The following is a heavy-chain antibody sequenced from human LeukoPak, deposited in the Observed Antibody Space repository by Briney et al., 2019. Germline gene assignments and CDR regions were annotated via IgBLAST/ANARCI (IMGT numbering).Heavy chain of an antibody. D-gene: IGHD4-17*01. Sequence: PSETLSLTCAVSDDSFSSHYWTWIRQPPGKGLEWIGHISYIGSTNYNPSLKSRVTISIDTSKNQFSLKLSSVTAADTAVYYCARELVTVTKGFDIWGQGTMVSVSS. CDR1: DDSFSSHY. V-gene: IGHV4-59*11. CDR2: ISYIGST. J-gene: IGHJ3*02. CDR3: ARELVTVTKGFDI.